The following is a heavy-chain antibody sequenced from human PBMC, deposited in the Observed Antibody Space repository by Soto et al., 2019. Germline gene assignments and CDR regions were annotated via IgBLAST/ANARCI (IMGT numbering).Heavy chain of an antibody. Sequence: GASVKVSCKASGYTFTSYAMHWVRQAPGQRLEWMGWINAGNGNTKYSQKFQGRVTITRDTSASTAYMELSSLRSEDTAVYYCARLSIAVADHFDDRGQGTPVTVSS. D-gene: IGHD6-19*01. J-gene: IGHJ4*02. CDR1: GYTFTSYA. CDR3: ARLSIAVADHFDD. CDR2: INAGNGNT. V-gene: IGHV1-3*01.